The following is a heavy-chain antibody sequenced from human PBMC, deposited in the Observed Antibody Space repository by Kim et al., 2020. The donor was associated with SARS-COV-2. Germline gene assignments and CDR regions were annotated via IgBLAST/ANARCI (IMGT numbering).Heavy chain of an antibody. D-gene: IGHD3-22*01. V-gene: IGHV3-43*02. CDR2: ISGDGGST. CDR3: AKNISRGYDSSGYYPTTSSAY. Sequence: GGSLRLSCAASGFTFDDYAMHWVRQAPGKGLEWVSLISGDGGSTYYADSVKGRFTISRDNSKNSLYLQMNSLRTEDTALYYCAKNISRGYDSSGYYPTTSSAYWGQGTLVTVSS. CDR1: GFTFDDYA. J-gene: IGHJ4*02.